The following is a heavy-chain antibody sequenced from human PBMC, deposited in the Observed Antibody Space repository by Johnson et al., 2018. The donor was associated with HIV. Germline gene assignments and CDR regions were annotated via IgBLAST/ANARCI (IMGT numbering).Heavy chain of an antibody. Sequence: QVQLVESGGGVVQPGRSLRLSCAASGFTFSSYAMHWVRQAPGKGLEWVAVISYDGSNKYYADSVKGRFTISRDNSRNTLFLQMNSLRVEDTAAYYCARRPSGYSRDGFNIWGQGTMVTVSS. J-gene: IGHJ3*02. CDR1: GFTFSSYA. D-gene: IGHD5-18*01. V-gene: IGHV3-30*04. CDR2: ISYDGSNK. CDR3: ARRPSGYSRDGFNI.